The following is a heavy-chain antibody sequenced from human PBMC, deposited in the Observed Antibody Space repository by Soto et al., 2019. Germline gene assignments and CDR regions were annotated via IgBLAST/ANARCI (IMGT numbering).Heavy chain of an antibody. J-gene: IGHJ5*02. Sequence: QVQLVQSGAEVKKPGSSVKVSCKASGGTFSSYAISWVRQAPGQGLEWMGGIIPIFGTAHYTQKSQGRVTITADEFTSTAYMELSSLRSEDTAVYYCARGGDIDCSGVSCYSPFSWLDPWGQGTLVTVSS. CDR2: IIPIFGTA. V-gene: IGHV1-69*01. D-gene: IGHD2-15*01. CDR3: ARGGDIDCSGVSCYSPFSWLDP. CDR1: GGTFSSYA.